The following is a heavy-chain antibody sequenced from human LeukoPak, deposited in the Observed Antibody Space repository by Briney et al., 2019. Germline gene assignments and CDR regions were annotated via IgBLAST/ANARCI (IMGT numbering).Heavy chain of an antibody. Sequence: GGSLRLSCAASGFTFSDYYMSWIRQAPGKGLEWVSYISSSSSYTNYADSVKGRFTISRDNAKNSLYLQMNSLRAEDTAVYYCARDRLKDAAAGTSFLFVYWGQGTLVTVPS. CDR3: ARDRLKDAAAGTSFLFVY. V-gene: IGHV3-11*06. J-gene: IGHJ4*02. CDR1: GFTFSDYY. D-gene: IGHD6-13*01. CDR2: ISSSSSYT.